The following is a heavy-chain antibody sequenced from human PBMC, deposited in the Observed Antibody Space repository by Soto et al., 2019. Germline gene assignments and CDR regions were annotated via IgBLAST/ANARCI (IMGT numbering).Heavy chain of an antibody. CDR3: AKDRRSYGTMNRPYYFDY. D-gene: IGHD5-18*01. CDR1: GFTFSSYA. J-gene: IGHJ4*02. Sequence: LRLSCAASGFTFSSYAMSWVRQAPGKGLEWVSAISGSGGSTYYADSVKGRFTISRDNSKNTLYLQMNSLRAEDTAVYYCAKDRRSYGTMNRPYYFDYWGQGTLVTVS. V-gene: IGHV3-23*01. CDR2: ISGSGGST.